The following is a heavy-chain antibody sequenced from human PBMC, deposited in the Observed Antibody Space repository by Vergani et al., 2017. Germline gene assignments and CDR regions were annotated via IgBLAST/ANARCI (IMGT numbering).Heavy chain of an antibody. CDR1: GFTFGDDA. Sequence: EVQLVESGGELVQPGRPLRLSCTASGFTFGDDAISWFRQAPGKGPEWVSSISGRSNYIYYADSLKGRFTISRDNSKNSVYLQMNSLRAEDTAIYYCARKKYYDSKDYYQVEPFDYWGQGTLVTVSS. V-gene: IGHV3-21*02. J-gene: IGHJ4*02. D-gene: IGHD3-22*01. CDR3: ARKKYYDSKDYYQVEPFDY. CDR2: ISGRSNYI.